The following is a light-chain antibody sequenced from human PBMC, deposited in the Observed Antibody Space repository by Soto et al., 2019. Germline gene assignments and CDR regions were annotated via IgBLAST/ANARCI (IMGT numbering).Light chain of an antibody. V-gene: IGLV2-11*01. Sequence: QSALTQPRSVSGSPGQSVTISCTGTTSDVGGYNYVSWYQHHPGRAPKLMIYDVTKRPSGVPNRFSGSKSGNTASLTISGLQDEEEADYDCCSYAGTYIFVLFGGGTKLTDL. CDR2: DVT. J-gene: IGLJ2*01. CDR1: TSDVGGYNY. CDR3: CSYAGTYIFVL.